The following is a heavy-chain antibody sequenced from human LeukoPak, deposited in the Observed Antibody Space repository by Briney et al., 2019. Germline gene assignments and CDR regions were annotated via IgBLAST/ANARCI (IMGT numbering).Heavy chain of an antibody. J-gene: IGHJ4*02. V-gene: IGHV1-2*02. Sequence: ASVKVSRKASGYTFTGYYMHWVRQAPGQGLEWMGWINPNSGGTNYAQKFQGRVTMTRDTSISTAYMELSRLRSDDTAVYYCARSSRWIQLWLYFDYWGQGTLVTVSS. CDR3: ARSSRWIQLWLYFDY. D-gene: IGHD5-18*01. CDR1: GYTFTGYY. CDR2: INPNSGGT.